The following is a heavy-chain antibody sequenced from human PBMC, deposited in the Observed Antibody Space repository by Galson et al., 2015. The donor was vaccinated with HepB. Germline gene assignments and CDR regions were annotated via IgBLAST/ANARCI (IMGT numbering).Heavy chain of an antibody. CDR3: ARGHGGISAT. J-gene: IGHJ5*02. V-gene: IGHV3-48*04. CDR1: GLTFNTYT. CDR2: ISTSDDSV. Sequence: SLRLSCAASGLTFNTYTVTWVRPALGKGLEWLSCISTSDDSVYYADSVKGRFSISIDNSKSSVYLQMSSLGVDDTAVYFCARGHGGISATWGQGTLVTVSS. D-gene: IGHD4-23*01.